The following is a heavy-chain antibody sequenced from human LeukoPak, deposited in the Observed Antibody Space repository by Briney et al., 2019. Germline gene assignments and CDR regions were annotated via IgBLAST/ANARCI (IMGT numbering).Heavy chain of an antibody. Sequence: VASVKVSCKAFGYTFTSNYMHWVRQAPGQGPEWMGVISPSGGSTTYAQKFQGRVTLTRDMSTSTDYLELSSLRSEDTAVYYCARVAVGAYGYWGQGTLVTVSS. CDR2: ISPSGGST. V-gene: IGHV1-46*01. CDR1: GYTFTSNY. J-gene: IGHJ4*02. D-gene: IGHD1-26*01. CDR3: ARVAVGAYGY.